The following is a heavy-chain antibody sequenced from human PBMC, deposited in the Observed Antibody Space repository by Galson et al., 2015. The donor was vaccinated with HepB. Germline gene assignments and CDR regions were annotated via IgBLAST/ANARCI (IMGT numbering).Heavy chain of an antibody. Sequence: SLRLSCAASGFTFSDYYMSWIRQAPGKGLEWVSYISSSGSTIYYADSVKGRFTISRDNAKNSLYLQMNSLRAEDTAVYYCAREVYTYDFWSGYYKAGIGLLDYWGQGTLVTVSS. D-gene: IGHD3-3*01. CDR1: GFTFSDYY. CDR2: ISSSGSTI. J-gene: IGHJ4*02. V-gene: IGHV3-11*01. CDR3: AREVYTYDFWSGYYKAGIGLLDY.